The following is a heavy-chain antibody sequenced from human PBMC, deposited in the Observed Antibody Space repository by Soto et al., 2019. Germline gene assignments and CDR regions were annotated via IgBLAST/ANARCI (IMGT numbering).Heavy chain of an antibody. V-gene: IGHV4-59*01. CDR2: IYYSGST. D-gene: IGHD3-3*01. J-gene: IGHJ6*02. CDR1: GGSISSYY. Sequence: PSETLSLTCTVSGGSISSYYWSWIRQPPGKGLEWIGYIYYSGSTNYNPSLKSRVTISVDTSKNQFSLKLSSVTAADTAVYYCARVQYDFWSGLRNYYFYYGMDVWGQGTTVTVSS. CDR3: ARVQYDFWSGLRNYYFYYGMDV.